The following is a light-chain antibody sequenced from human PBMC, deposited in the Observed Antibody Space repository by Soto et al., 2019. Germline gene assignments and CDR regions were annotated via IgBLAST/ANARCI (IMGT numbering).Light chain of an antibody. Sequence: EVVVTQSPGTLSLSPGERATLSCRASQSISNNHLGWYQQKPGQAPSLLIYGTSTRATGITDRFSGSGSGSDFTLTISGLQAEDFATYDCLQYNTFPHSFAQGTRLEI. CDR3: LQYNTFPHS. CDR1: QSISNNH. V-gene: IGKV3-20*01. J-gene: IGKJ2*03. CDR2: GTS.